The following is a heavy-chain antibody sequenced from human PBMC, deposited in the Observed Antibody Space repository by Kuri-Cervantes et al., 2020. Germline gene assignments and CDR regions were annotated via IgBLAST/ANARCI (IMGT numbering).Heavy chain of an antibody. CDR1: GYTFTSYD. J-gene: IGHJ4*02. D-gene: IGHD6-6*01. V-gene: IGHV1-8*02. CDR3: ARDRVSSLDY. Sequence: ASVKVSCKASGYTFTSYDVNWVRQATGQGLEWMGWMNPNSGNTGYAQKFQGRVTMTRNTSISTAYMELNSLRAEDTAVYYCARDRVSSLDYWGQGTLVTVSS. CDR2: MNPNSGNT.